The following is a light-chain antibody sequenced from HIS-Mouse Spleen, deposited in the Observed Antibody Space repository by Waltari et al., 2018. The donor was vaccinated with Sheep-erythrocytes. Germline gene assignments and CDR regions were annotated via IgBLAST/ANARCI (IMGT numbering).Light chain of an antibody. Sequence: DIQMTQSPSSVSASVGARVPITCRASQGIRSWLAWYQQKPGKAPKLLIYAASSLQSGVPSRFSGSGSGTDLTLTISSLQPEDFATYYCQQANSFPITFGQGKRLEIK. CDR3: QQANSFPIT. CDR1: QGIRSW. J-gene: IGKJ5*01. V-gene: IGKV1-12*01. CDR2: AAS.